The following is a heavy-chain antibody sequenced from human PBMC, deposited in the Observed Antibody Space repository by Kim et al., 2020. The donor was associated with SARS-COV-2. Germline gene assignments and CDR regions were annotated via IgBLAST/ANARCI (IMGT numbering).Heavy chain of an antibody. V-gene: IGHV3-30*18. D-gene: IGHD4-17*01. CDR2: VLHDGSSP. CDR3: AKVNGDYGRGGAYDV. CDR1: GFMFSIYG. Sequence: GGSLRLSCAASGFMFSIYGIHWVRQAPGKGPEWVAFVLHDGSSPYYADSVKGRFTISRDNSKDTVYLQMNSLKTEDTAIYCCAKVNGDYGRGGAYDVWGQGTMVTVSS. J-gene: IGHJ3*01.